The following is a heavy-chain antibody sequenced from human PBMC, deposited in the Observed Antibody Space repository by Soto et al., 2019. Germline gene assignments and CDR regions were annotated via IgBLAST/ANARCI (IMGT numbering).Heavy chain of an antibody. CDR1: GFIFSSFG. CDR3: AKVPPVAGRPMLEYYYYGMDV. J-gene: IGHJ6*02. CDR2: ISFDGSNK. V-gene: IGHV3-30*18. D-gene: IGHD6-6*01. Sequence: QVQLVESGGGVVQPGRSLRLSCAASGFIFSSFGMHWVRQAPGKGLEWVAVISFDGSNKYYADSVKGRFTISRDSSKNTLYLQMNSLRAEDTAVYFCAKVPPVAGRPMLEYYYYGMDVWGQGTMVTVSS.